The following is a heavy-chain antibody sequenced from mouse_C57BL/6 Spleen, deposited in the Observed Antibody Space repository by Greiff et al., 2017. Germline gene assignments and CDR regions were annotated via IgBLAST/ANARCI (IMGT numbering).Heavy chain of an antibody. CDR1: GYSFTDYN. D-gene: IGHD2-1*01. CDR3: ARGGFYGNYLGDAMDD. V-gene: IGHV1-39*01. CDR2: INPNYGTT. Sequence: EVQLQQSGPELVKPGASVKISCKASGYSFTDYNMNWVKQSNGKSLEWIGVINPNYGTTSYNQKFKGKATLTVDQSSSTAYMQLNSLTSEDSAVDYCARGGFYGNYLGDAMDDWGQGTSVTVSS. J-gene: IGHJ4*01.